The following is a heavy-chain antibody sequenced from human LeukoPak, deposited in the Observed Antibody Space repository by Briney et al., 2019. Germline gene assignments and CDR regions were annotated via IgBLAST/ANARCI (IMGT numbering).Heavy chain of an antibody. V-gene: IGHV5-51*01. D-gene: IGHD2-2*03. CDR3: ARPPSRGYSSSFEY. Sequence: GESLKISCKGSGYSFSTYWIAWVRQMPGKGLEWMGIIYPDESNIRYSPSFQGQVTISADKSISTAYLQWSSLKASDTAMYYCARPPSRGYSSSFEYWGQGTLVTVSS. J-gene: IGHJ4*02. CDR1: GYSFSTYW. CDR2: IYPDESNI.